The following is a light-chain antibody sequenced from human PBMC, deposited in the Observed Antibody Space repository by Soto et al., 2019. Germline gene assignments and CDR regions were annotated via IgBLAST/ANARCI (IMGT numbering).Light chain of an antibody. CDR2: GTS. V-gene: IGKV3-20*01. CDR1: QSVNSNY. J-gene: IGKJ5*01. CDR3: QQYGSSPFT. Sequence: EIVLTQSPGTLSLSPGERATLSCRASQSVNSNYLAWYQQKPGQASRLLIYGTSSRATGIPDRFSGNGSGTDFTLTISRLESEDLAVYYCQQYGSSPFTFGQGTRLEIK.